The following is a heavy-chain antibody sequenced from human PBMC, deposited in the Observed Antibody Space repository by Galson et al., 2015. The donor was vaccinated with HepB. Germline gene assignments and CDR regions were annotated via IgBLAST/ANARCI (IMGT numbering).Heavy chain of an antibody. V-gene: IGHV3-30*04. CDR1: GFTFSTYA. D-gene: IGHD3-10*01. J-gene: IGHJ3*02. Sequence: SLRLSCAASGFTFSTYAMHWVRQAPGKGLEWVAVISYDGSNKYYADSVKGRFTISRDNSKNTLYLQTNSLRDADTAVYYCARRYSSGGDAFDIWGQGTMVTVSS. CDR2: ISYDGSNK. CDR3: ARRYSSGGDAFDI.